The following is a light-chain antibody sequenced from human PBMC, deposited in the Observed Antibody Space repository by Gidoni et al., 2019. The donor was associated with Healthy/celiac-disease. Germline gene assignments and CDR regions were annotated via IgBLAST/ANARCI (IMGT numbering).Light chain of an antibody. J-gene: IGLJ2*01. CDR3: CSYAGSSTPVV. V-gene: IGLV2-23*01. CDR1: SSDVGSYNL. Sequence: QSALTLPASVSGSPGRSITISCTGTSSDVGSYNLVSWYQQHPGKAPKLMIYEGSKRPSGVSNRFSGSKSGNTASLTISGLQAEDEADYYCCSYAGSSTPVVFGGGTKLTVL. CDR2: EGS.